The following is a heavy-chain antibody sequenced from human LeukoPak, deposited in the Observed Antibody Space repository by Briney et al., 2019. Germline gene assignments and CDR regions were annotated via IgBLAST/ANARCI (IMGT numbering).Heavy chain of an antibody. V-gene: IGHV3-7*01. D-gene: IGHD2-8*02. CDR1: GFTFSNYW. Sequence: GGSLRLSCAASGFTFSNYWMSWVRQAPGKGLEWVANINQEGSEKYYVDSVKGRFTIFKDNGKNSVDLQMNSLRGEDTYVYYCAGAWSRVDGFDIWGQGTMVTVSS. J-gene: IGHJ3*02. CDR3: AGAWSRVDGFDI. CDR2: INQEGSEK.